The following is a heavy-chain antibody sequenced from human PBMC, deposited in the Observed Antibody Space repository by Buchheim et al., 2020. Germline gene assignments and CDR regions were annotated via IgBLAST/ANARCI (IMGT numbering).Heavy chain of an antibody. CDR1: GFTFSSHA. CDR2: ISGSGCRT. D-gene: IGHD3-22*01. V-gene: IGHV3-23*01. CDR3: AVTRGYYDSSGYYFDY. J-gene: IGHJ4*02. Sequence: EVQLLESGGGLVQPGGFLRLACAASGFTFSSHAMSCVRQAPGKGLDWVSAISGSGCRTYYADSVKGRFTLPRDNPKNTPYLQMNSLRAEDTAVYYCAVTRGYYDSSGYYFDYWGQGTL.